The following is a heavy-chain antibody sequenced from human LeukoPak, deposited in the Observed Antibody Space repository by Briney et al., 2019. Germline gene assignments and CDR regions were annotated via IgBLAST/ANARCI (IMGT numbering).Heavy chain of an antibody. J-gene: IGHJ4*02. Sequence: GGSLRLSCAASGFTFSSYAVSWVRQAPGKGLEWGSTISGSGGSTYYAVSVKGRFTISRDNSKNTVYLQMNSLRAEDTGVYYCAKGIHFGYSYGYSFDYWGRGTGVTVSS. CDR3: AKGIHFGYSYGYSFDY. D-gene: IGHD5-18*01. V-gene: IGHV3-23*01. CDR2: ISGSGGST. CDR1: GFTFSSYA.